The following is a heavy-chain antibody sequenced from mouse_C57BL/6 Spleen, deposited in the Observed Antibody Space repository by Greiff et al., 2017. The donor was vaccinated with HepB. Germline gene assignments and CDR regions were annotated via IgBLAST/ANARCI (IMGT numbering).Heavy chain of an antibody. D-gene: IGHD2-4*01. Sequence: QVQLQQSGAELVRPGASVKLSCKASGYTFTDYYIHWVKQRPGQGLEWIARIYPGSGNTYYNEKFKGKATLTAEKSSSTAYMQLSSLTSADSAVYFYAGGDDYDGGDYWGQGTTLTVSS. CDR3: AGGDDYDGGDY. CDR2: IYPGSGNT. CDR1: GYTFTDYY. J-gene: IGHJ2*01. V-gene: IGHV1-76*01.